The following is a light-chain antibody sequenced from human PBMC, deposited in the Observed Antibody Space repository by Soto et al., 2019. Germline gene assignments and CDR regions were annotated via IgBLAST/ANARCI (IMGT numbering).Light chain of an antibody. V-gene: IGLV2-8*01. CDR3: SSYAAPSLV. CDR1: SSDVGAYNY. J-gene: IGLJ1*01. CDR2: EVN. Sequence: QSALTQPPSASGSPGQSVTISCTGTSSDVGAYNYVSWYQQLPGRAPKLMLYEVNKRPSGVPDRFSGYKSGNTASLTVSGLQAEDEADYYCSSYAAPSLVFGTGTKLTVL.